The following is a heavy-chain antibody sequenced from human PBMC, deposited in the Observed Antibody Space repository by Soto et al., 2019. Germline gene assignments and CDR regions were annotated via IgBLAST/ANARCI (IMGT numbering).Heavy chain of an antibody. V-gene: IGHV1-18*01. J-gene: IGHJ5*02. CDR1: GYTFTNYG. D-gene: IGHD2-2*01. Sequence: ASVKVSCKVSGYTFTNYGINWVRQAPGQGLEWMGWISAYNGNRNYAQKLQGRVTVTTDTSTSTAYMELRSLRSDDTAVYYCARVADIVIVPSALNWFDPWGQGTLVTVSS. CDR2: ISAYNGNR. CDR3: ARVADIVIVPSALNWFDP.